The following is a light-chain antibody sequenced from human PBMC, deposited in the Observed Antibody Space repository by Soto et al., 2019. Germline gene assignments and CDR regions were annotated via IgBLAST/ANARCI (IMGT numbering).Light chain of an antibody. J-gene: IGLJ2*01. CDR2: EVS. V-gene: IGLV2-8*01. Sequence: QSALTQPPSASGSPGQSVTISCTGTSSDFGGYNYVSWYQQHPDKAPKLMTYEVSKRPSGVPDRFSGSKSGNTASLTVSGLQAEDEADYYCTSYAGSNNFVVFGGGTKVTVL. CDR1: SSDFGGYNY. CDR3: TSYAGSNNFVV.